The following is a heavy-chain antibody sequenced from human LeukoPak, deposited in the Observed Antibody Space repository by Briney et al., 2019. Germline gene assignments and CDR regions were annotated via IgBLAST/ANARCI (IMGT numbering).Heavy chain of an antibody. CDR3: AKGSTVAEAYYRYYMDV. CDR1: GFTFSNYW. V-gene: IGHV3-74*01. J-gene: IGHJ6*03. CDR2: INSDGINT. D-gene: IGHD6-19*01. Sequence: GGSLRLSCAASGFTFSNYWMHWVRQAPGKGLVWVSRINSDGINTSYADSVKGRFTISRDNAKNTLNLQMNSLRAEDTAVYYCAKGSTVAEAYYRYYMDVWGKGTTITVSS.